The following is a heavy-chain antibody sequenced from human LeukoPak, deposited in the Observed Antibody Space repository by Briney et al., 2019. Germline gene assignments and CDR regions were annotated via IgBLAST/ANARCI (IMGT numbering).Heavy chain of an antibody. CDR1: GYTFTGYY. J-gene: IGHJ4*02. V-gene: IGHV1-2*02. Sequence: GASVKVSCKASGYTFTGYYMHWVRQAPGQGLEWMGGINPNSGGTNYAQKFQGRVTMTRDTSISAAYMELKRLRSDDTAVYYCARYYCGGGSCHYFDYWGQGTLVTVSS. CDR3: ARYYCGGGSCHYFDY. CDR2: INPNSGGT. D-gene: IGHD2-15*01.